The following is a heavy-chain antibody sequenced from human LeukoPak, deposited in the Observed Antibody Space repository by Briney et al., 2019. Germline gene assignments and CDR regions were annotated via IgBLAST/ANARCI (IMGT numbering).Heavy chain of an antibody. Sequence: GGSLRLSCTASGFSLSSYWMSWVRQTPEEGLEFVANITQDGSVTNYVDSLKGRCTISRENAKKSLYLEIRSLRADDTALYYCARDPGSSSIDLWGQGTLVTVSS. CDR3: ARDPGSSSIDL. CDR1: GFSLSSYW. J-gene: IGHJ5*02. V-gene: IGHV3-7*01. CDR2: ITQDGSVT. D-gene: IGHD6-13*01.